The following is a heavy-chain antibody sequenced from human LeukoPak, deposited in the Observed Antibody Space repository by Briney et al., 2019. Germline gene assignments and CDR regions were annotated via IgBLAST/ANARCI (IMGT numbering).Heavy chain of an antibody. CDR3: ARVRFLERSFDP. CDR1: GGSISSGDYS. J-gene: IGHJ5*02. D-gene: IGHD3-3*01. Sequence: PSETLSLTCTVSGGSISSGDYSWNWIRQHPGKGLEWIGYIYYSGSTYYNPSLKSRVTISIDTSKNQFSLKLSSVTAADTAVYYCARVRFLERSFDPWARDPWSPSPQ. V-gene: IGHV4-31*03. CDR2: IYYSGST.